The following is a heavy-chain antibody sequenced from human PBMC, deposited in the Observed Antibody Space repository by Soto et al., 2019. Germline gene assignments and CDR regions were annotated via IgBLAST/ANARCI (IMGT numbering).Heavy chain of an antibody. Sequence: LRLSCAASGFTVSSNYMSWVRQAPGKGLEWVSVIYSGGTTYYADSVKGRFTISRDNSKNTVYLQMNSLRAEDTAVYYCARAFDSSGYYYWYFDLWGRGTLVTVSS. J-gene: IGHJ2*01. CDR1: GFTVSSNY. CDR2: IYSGGTT. D-gene: IGHD3-22*01. CDR3: ARAFDSSGYYYWYFDL. V-gene: IGHV3-66*01.